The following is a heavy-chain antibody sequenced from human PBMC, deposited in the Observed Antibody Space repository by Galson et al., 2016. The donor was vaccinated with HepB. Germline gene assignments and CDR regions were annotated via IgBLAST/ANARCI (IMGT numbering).Heavy chain of an antibody. CDR2: INSSSGTR. CDR1: GFTFSTYG. CDR3: ASGLDY. Sequence: SLRLSCAASGFTFSTYGMNWVRQAPGKGLEWVSYINSSSGTRYYADSVKGRFTISSDNAKNSLYLQMNSLRVEDTAVDYCASGLDYWGQGTLVTVSS. J-gene: IGHJ4*02. V-gene: IGHV3-48*01.